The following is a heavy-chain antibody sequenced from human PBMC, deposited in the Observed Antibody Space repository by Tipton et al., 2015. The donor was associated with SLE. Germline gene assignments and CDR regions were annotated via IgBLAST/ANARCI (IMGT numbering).Heavy chain of an antibody. Sequence: LRLSCTVSGGSISSYYWSWIRQPPGKGLEWIGYIYYSGSTNYNPSLKSRVTISVDTSKNQFSLILSSVTAADTAVYYCAREGRGSSGFDYWGQGTLVTVSS. J-gene: IGHJ4*02. CDR3: AREGRGSSGFDY. CDR2: IYYSGST. CDR1: GGSISSYY. D-gene: IGHD6-6*01. V-gene: IGHV4-59*01.